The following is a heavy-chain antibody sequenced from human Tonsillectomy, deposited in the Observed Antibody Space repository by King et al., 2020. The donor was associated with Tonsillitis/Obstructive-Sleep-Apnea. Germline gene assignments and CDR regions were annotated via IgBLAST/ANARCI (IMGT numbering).Heavy chain of an antibody. CDR1: GGSFSGYY. J-gene: IGHJ4*02. Sequence: VQLQQWGAGLLKPSETLSLTCAVYGGSFSGYYWNWLRQPPGKGLEWIGEITHSGSTNYNPSLKSRVTMSVDTSKNQFSLKLSSVTAADTAVYHCARKAGKRYYFDSWGRGTLVTVSS. CDR2: ITHSGST. V-gene: IGHV4-34*01. CDR3: ARKAGKRYYFDS. D-gene: IGHD3-10*01.